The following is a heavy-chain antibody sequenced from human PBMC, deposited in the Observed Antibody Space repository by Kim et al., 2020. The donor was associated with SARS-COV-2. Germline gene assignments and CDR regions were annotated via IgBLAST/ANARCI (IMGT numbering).Heavy chain of an antibody. V-gene: IGHV1-3*01. D-gene: IGHD6-13*01. J-gene: IGHJ6*03. Sequence: KYYTKFTGRDTMTRDTAASTAYMELSSLRSEDTAVYYCARDPLAAAAFMDVWGKGTTVTVSS. CDR3: ARDPLAAAAFMDV.